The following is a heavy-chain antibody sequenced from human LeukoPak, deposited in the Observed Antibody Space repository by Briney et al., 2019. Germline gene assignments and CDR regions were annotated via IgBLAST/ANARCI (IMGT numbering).Heavy chain of an antibody. Sequence: SETLSLTCTVSGSSITNTYYWAWFRQPPGKGLEWIATVFKLQTVRTFSNPSLEIRVTLSLDTSQNQFSLNLTSVTAADTALYFCARVLNVPKLIDSWGQGTLVTVSS. D-gene: IGHD3-16*01. V-gene: IGHV4-38-2*02. CDR3: ARVLNVPKLIDS. CDR2: VFKLQTVRT. J-gene: IGHJ4*02. CDR1: GSSITNTYY.